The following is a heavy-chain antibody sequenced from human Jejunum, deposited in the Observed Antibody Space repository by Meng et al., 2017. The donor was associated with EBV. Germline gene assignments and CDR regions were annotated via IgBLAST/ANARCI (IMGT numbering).Heavy chain of an antibody. J-gene: IGHJ4*02. CDR3: ARKYGGDY. D-gene: IGHD2-2*01. V-gene: IGHV3-53*01. CDR1: GFTVSSSY. Sequence: EVQLVESGGGRILPGGSLRLSCAASGFTVSSSYMSWVRQAPGKGLEWVSVIYGDGRTYYADSVKGRFTISRDSSKNTIYLQMNSLRVDDTALYYCARKYGGDYWGQGTLVTVSS. CDR2: IYGDGRT.